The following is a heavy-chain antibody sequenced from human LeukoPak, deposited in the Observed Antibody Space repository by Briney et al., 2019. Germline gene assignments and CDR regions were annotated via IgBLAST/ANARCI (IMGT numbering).Heavy chain of an antibody. J-gene: IGHJ3*02. V-gene: IGHV3-13*01. Sequence: GGSLRLSCAASGFTFRNYDMHWVRHFPGRGREWVSAIGIADDTHYPDSVKGRFTISRENAKNSLYLQMNSLRDGDTAVYYCVRGGIQVSGIDAFDIWGQGTMVTVSS. CDR3: VRGGIQVSGIDAFDI. CDR2: IGIADDT. D-gene: IGHD5/OR15-5a*01. CDR1: GFTFRNYD.